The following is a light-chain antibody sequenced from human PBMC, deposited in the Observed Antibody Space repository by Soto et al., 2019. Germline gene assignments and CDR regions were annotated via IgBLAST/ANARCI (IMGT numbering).Light chain of an antibody. V-gene: IGKV1-39*01. Sequence: IQMTQSQYSLSASVGERVTLTCLASQSISSYLNWYQQKPGKAPKLLIYAASSLQSGVPSRFSGSGSGTDFTLTISSLQPEDFATYYCQQSYSTPQTFGQGTKVDIK. CDR1: QSISSY. CDR2: AAS. J-gene: IGKJ1*01. CDR3: QQSYSTPQT.